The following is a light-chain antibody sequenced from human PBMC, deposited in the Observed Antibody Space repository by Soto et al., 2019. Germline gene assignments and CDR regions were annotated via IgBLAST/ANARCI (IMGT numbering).Light chain of an antibody. J-gene: IGKJ5*01. CDR2: ATS. Sequence: EIILTQSPGTLSLSPGEGATLSCKASQTVISTHLAWYQQKPGQAPRLLIYATSNRGTGIPDRFSGSGSGRDFTLTIDRLEPEDFAVYYCQQYDSSSFTFGQGTRLDLK. V-gene: IGKV3-20*01. CDR1: QTVISTH. CDR3: QQYDSSSFT.